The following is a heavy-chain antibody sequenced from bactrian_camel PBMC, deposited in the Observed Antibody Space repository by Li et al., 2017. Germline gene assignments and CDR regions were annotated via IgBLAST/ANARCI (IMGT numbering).Heavy chain of an antibody. CDR3: AAGQGVGWCLDVIRVGAEADFDY. Sequence: HVQLVESGGDSVQAGGSLRLSCAAPGYRYDTYCMGWFRQAPGKAREGIAVIDGDGDTAYAESMKDRFTISVDNAKNTLYLQMNSLKPEDTATYYCAAGQGVGWCLDVIRVGAEADFDYWGHGTQVTVS. CDR1: GYRYDTYC. D-gene: IGHD5*01. J-gene: IGHJ6*01. CDR2: IDGDGDT. V-gene: IGHV3S26*01.